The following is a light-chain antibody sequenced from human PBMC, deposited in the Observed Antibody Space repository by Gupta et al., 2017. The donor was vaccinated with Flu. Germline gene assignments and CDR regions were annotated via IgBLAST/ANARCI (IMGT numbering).Light chain of an antibody. CDR3: MQGKHWPFT. CDR1: QSLVYSDGNTY. CDR2: KVS. V-gene: IGKV2-30*01. Sequence: DVVMTQSPLSLPVTLGQPASISCRSSQSLVYSDGNTYLSWFQQRPGQSPRRLIYKVSMRDSGVPDRFSGSGSGTDFTLKISRAEADDIGVYYCMQGKHWPFTFGHGTKLDIK. J-gene: IGKJ3*01.